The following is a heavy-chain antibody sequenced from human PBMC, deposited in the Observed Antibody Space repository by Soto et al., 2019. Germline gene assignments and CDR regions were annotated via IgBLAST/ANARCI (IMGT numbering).Heavy chain of an antibody. V-gene: IGHV1-3*01. CDR3: TRDLDYQLLEAAFDV. CDR2: INPANDNT. Sequence: ASVKVSCKASGYTLTAYPIHWVRQAPGQRLEWMGWINPANDNTKYPQKFQGRVSITTDTSGTTAYMELSGLTSEDTAVYYCTRDLDYQLLEAAFDVWGQGTMVTVSS. CDR1: GYTLTAYP. D-gene: IGHD2-2*01. J-gene: IGHJ3*01.